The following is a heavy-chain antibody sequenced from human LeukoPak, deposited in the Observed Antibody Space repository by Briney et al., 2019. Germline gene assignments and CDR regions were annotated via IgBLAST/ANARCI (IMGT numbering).Heavy chain of an antibody. D-gene: IGHD4-23*01. J-gene: IGHJ4*02. Sequence: GGSLRLSCTASGFTFDDYAMHWVRQAPGKGLEWVSGISWNSGSIGYADSVKGRFTISRDNAKNSLYLQMNSLRGEDTALYYCAKFRADYAGFDYWGQGTLVTVSS. CDR2: ISWNSGSI. CDR1: GFTFDDYA. V-gene: IGHV3-9*01. CDR3: AKFRADYAGFDY.